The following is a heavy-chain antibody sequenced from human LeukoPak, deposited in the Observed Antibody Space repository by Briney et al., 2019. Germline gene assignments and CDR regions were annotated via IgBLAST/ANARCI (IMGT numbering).Heavy chain of an antibody. V-gene: IGHV3-23*01. CDR3: AKRGVVIRVILVGFHKEAYYFDS. D-gene: IGHD3-22*01. J-gene: IGHJ4*02. Sequence: GGSLRLSCAVSGITLSNYGMSWVRQAPGKGLEWVAGISGSGGGTKYADSVKGRFTISRDNPKNTLYLQMNSLRAEDTAMYFCAKRGVVIRVILVGFHKEAYYFDSWGQGALVTVSS. CDR1: GITLSNYG. CDR2: ISGSGGGT.